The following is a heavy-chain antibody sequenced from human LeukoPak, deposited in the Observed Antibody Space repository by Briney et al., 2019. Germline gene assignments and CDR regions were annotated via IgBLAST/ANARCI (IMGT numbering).Heavy chain of an antibody. J-gene: IGHJ4*02. D-gene: IGHD3-3*01. Sequence: GGSLRLSCAASGFTFSSYAMHWVRQAPGKGLEWVAVISYDGSNKYYADSVKGRFTISRDNSKNALYLQMNSLRAEDTAVYYCARVYYDLWSGYSPYGYWGQGTLVTVSS. CDR2: ISYDGSNK. CDR3: ARVYYDLWSGYSPYGY. CDR1: GFTFSSYA. V-gene: IGHV3-30-3*01.